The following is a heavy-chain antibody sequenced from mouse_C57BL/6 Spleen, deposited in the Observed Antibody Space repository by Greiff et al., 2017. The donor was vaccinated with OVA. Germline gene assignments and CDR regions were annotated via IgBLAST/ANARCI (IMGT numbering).Heavy chain of an antibody. J-gene: IGHJ1*03. CDR3: SRGGNYPVWYFDG. Sequence: QVQLQQSGAELVQPGASVKMSCTASGYTFTSYWITWVKQRPGQGLEWIGDIYPGSGSTNYTETFKSKSTLTVNTTSSTANMQLSSLTSEDSAVYDLSRGGNYPVWYFDGWGTGTTVTVST. D-gene: IGHD2-1*01. CDR2: IYPGSGST. V-gene: IGHV1-55*01. CDR1: GYTFTSYW.